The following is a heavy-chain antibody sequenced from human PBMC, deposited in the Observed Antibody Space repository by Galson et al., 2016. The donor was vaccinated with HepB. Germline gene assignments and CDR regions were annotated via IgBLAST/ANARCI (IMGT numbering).Heavy chain of an antibody. D-gene: IGHD3-16*01. CDR3: VRDMAPGGAGV. V-gene: IGHV3-9*01. CDR1: GFTFDDSA. Sequence: SLRLSCAASGFTFDDSAMHWVRPTPGKGLEWVSGIYYNSDRIGNADSVRGRFTISRDNARNSLYLQMNSLEPEDSALYYCVRDMAPGGAGVWGQGTTVTVSS. CDR2: IYYNSDRI. J-gene: IGHJ6*02.